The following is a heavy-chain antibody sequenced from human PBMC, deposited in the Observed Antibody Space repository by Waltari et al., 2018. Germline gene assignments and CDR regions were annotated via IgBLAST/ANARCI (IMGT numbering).Heavy chain of an antibody. D-gene: IGHD2-15*01. Sequence: QLQLQQSGPGLVRPSGTLSLTCEVSCDSMSSTHLWNWVRQSPGKVLEWRGQVNTSGKTNYNPSFAGRVTVSVDTSTNQFSLKLTSATAADTAVYYCGRDRGRGLYLDSWGQGTLVTVSP. J-gene: IGHJ4*02. CDR2: VNTSGKT. CDR1: CDSMSSTHL. V-gene: IGHV4-4*02. CDR3: GRDRGRGLYLDS.